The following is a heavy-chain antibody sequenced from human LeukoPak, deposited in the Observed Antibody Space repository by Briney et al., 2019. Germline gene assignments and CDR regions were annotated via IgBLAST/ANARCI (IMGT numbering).Heavy chain of an antibody. CDR3: AREIGAYGY. CDR1: GFTFSSYN. V-gene: IGHV3-48*03. D-gene: IGHD3-3*01. J-gene: IGHJ4*02. CDR2: IGGSGSTI. Sequence: PGGSLRLSCAASGFTFSSYNMNWVRQAPGKGLEWISYIGGSGSTIYYADSVKGRFTISRDNAMSSLYLQMNSLRAEDTAVYYCAREIGAYGYWGQGTLVTVSS.